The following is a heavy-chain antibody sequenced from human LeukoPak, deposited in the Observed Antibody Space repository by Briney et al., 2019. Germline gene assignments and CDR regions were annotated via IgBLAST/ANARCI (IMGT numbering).Heavy chain of an antibody. CDR3: ARGVRWPYDAFDI. CDR1: GGSISSGDYS. D-gene: IGHD5-24*01. V-gene: IGHV4-30-4*01. Sequence: SETLSLTCTVSGGSISSGDYSWSWIRQPPGKGLEWIGYIYYSGSTYYNPSLKSRVTISVDTSKNQFSLKLSSVTAADTAVYYCARGVRWPYDAFDIWGQGTMVTVSS. J-gene: IGHJ3*02. CDR2: IYYSGST.